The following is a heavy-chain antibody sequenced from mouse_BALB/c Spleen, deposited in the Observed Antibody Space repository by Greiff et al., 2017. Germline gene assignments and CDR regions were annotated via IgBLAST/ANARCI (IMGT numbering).Heavy chain of an antibody. CDR1: GYTFTDYA. CDR2: ISTYYGDA. CDR3: ARGGGNYLRTYAMDY. J-gene: IGHJ4*01. Sequence: QVQLKESGAELVRPGVSVKISCKGSGYTFTDYAMHWVKQSHAKSLEWIGVISTYYGDASYNQKFKGKATMTVDKSSSTAYMELARLTSEDSAIYYCARGGGNYLRTYAMDYWGQGTSVTVSS. V-gene: IGHV1S137*01. D-gene: IGHD2-1*01.